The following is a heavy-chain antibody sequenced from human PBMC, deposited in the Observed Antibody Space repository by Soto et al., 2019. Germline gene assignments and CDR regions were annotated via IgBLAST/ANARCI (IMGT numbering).Heavy chain of an antibody. Sequence: QVQLVQSGAEVKKPGASVKVSCKASGYTFTGYYIHWVRQAPGQGLEWMGWINPNSDDTKYAQKFQGRVTLTRDTSITTAYMELSTLTSDDMAVYFCARAGLAAPRSGEYGMDVWGQGTTVTVSS. D-gene: IGHD6-13*01. J-gene: IGHJ6*02. CDR3: ARAGLAAPRSGEYGMDV. CDR2: INPNSDDT. V-gene: IGHV1-2*02. CDR1: GYTFTGYY.